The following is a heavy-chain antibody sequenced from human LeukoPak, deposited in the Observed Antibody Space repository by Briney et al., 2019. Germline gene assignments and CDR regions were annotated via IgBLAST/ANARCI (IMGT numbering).Heavy chain of an antibody. CDR2: ISGSGQTT. CDR1: VFNFS. CDR3: AKMGGRVWYKVPET. J-gene: IGHJ5*02. Sequence: GGSLGLSCTASVFNFSVAWVRQAPGMGLEWVSSISGSGQTTYYADFVRGRFTISRDSSKNTVYLQMSGLRVEDTALYYCAKMGGRVWYKVPETWGQGTLVTVSS. D-gene: IGHD6-19*01. V-gene: IGHV3-23*01.